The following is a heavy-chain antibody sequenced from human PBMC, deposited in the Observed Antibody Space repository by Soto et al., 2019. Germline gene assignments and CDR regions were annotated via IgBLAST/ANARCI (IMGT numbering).Heavy chain of an antibody. D-gene: IGHD3-3*01. J-gene: IGHJ4*02. CDR1: GFTFSSYG. V-gene: IGHV3-30*18. CDR2: ISYDGSNK. Sequence: GGSLRLSCAASGFTFSSYGMHWVRQAPGKGLEWVAVISYDGSNKYYADSVKGRFTISRDNSKNTLYLQMNSLRAEDTAVYYCANSPILGSYDFWSGSPLDYWGQGTLVTVSS. CDR3: ANSPILGSYDFWSGSPLDY.